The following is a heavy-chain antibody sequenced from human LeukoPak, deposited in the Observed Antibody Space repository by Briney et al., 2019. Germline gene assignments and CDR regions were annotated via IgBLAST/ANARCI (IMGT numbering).Heavy chain of an antibody. Sequence: SETLSLTCAVYGGSFSGYYWSWIRQPPGKGLEWIGEINHSGSTNYNPSLKSRVTISVDTSKNQFSLKLSSVTAADTAVYYCARRDILTGYYTIWGQGTLVTVSS. CDR1: GGSFSGYY. J-gene: IGHJ4*02. CDR3: ARRDILTGYYTI. CDR2: INHSGST. D-gene: IGHD3-9*01. V-gene: IGHV4-34*01.